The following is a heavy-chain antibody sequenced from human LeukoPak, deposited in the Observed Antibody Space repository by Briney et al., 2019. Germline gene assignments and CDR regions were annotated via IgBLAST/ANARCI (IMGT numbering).Heavy chain of an antibody. CDR3: ARSDGYGLVGI. CDR1: GGSISSGSYY. D-gene: IGHD3-10*01. Sequence: SQTLSLTCTVSGGSISSGSYYWSWIRQPAGKGLEWIGRIYTSGSTNYNPSLKGRVIIIIDTPKNHFSLTLSSVTAADTAVYYCARSDGYGLVGIWGQGTMVTVSS. CDR2: IYTSGST. V-gene: IGHV4-61*02. J-gene: IGHJ3*02.